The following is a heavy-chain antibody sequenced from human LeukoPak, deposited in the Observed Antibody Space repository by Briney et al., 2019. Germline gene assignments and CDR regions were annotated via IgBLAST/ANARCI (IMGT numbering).Heavy chain of an antibody. CDR2: INSDGSSR. Sequence: PGGALRLSCAASGFTFSSHGMHWVRQAPGKGLVWVSRINSDGSSRGYADYVTGPFSISRDNAKNTLSLQMNSLRVEDTAVYYCARVGDSSGWYDSFDIWGQGTMVTVSS. CDR3: ARVGDSSGWYDSFDI. CDR1: GFTFSSHG. D-gene: IGHD6-19*01. J-gene: IGHJ3*02. V-gene: IGHV3-74*01.